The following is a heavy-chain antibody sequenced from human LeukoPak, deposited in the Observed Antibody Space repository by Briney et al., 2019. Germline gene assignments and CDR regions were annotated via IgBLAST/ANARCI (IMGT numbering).Heavy chain of an antibody. D-gene: IGHD2-21*02. J-gene: IGHJ4*02. CDR1: GFTFSSYA. CDR3: AKDSCGGDCYADY. Sequence: GGSLRLSCAASGFTFSSYAMSWVRQAPGKGLEWVSAISGSGGSTYYADSVKGRFTISRDNAKNSLYLQMNSLRAEDTALYYCAKDSCGGDCYADYWGQGILVTVSS. CDR2: ISGSGGST. V-gene: IGHV3-23*01.